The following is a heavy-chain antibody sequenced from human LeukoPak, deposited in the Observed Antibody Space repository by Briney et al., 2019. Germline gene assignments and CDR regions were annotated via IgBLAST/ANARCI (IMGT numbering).Heavy chain of an antibody. CDR2: INPSGGST. D-gene: IGHD6-19*01. J-gene: IGHJ4*02. CDR1: GYTFTSYY. V-gene: IGHV1-46*01. Sequence: VASVKVSCKASGYTFTSYYMHRVRQAPGQGLEWMGIINPSGGSTNYAQKFQGRVTMTRDMSTSTVYMELSSLRSEDTAVYYCARDGVAGVYYFDYWGQGTLVTVSS. CDR3: ARDGVAGVYYFDY.